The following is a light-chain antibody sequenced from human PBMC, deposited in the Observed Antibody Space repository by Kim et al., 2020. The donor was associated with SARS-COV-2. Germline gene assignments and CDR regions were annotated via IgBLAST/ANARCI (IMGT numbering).Light chain of an antibody. V-gene: IGKV3-20*01. CDR3: LQYDNSPRT. Sequence: STGERATLSCRASQSLSRRYLAWYQQRPGQAPRLLIHGASSRATGIPDRFSGSGSGTDFTLTISRLEPEDFAVYYCLQYDNSPRTFGQGTKVDIK. J-gene: IGKJ1*01. CDR2: GAS. CDR1: QSLSRRY.